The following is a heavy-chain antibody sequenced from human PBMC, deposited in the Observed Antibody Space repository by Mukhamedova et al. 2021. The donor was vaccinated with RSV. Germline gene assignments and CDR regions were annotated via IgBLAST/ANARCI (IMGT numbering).Heavy chain of an antibody. CDR3: ARQSSNGDFDY. V-gene: IGHV3-48*03. D-gene: IGHD4-17*01. CDR2: ISSGGITI. Sequence: VSYISSGGITIFYADSVKGRFTISKDNAKNSLNLQMNSLRAEDTAVYYCARQSSNGDFDYWGQGTLVTVP. J-gene: IGHJ4*02.